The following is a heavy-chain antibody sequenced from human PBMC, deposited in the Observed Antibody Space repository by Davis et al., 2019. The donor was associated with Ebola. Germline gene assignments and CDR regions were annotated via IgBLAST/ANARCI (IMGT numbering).Heavy chain of an antibody. CDR2: ISSSSSTI. J-gene: IGHJ4*02. D-gene: IGHD1-1*01. CDR1: GFTFSSYS. CDR3: TSTPTGTTGGGVDY. Sequence: GGSLRLSCAASGFTFSSYSMNWVRQAPGKGLEWVSYISSSSSTIYYADSVKGRFTISRDNAKNTAYLQMNSLKTEDTAVYYCTSTPTGTTGGGVDYWGQGTLVTVSS. V-gene: IGHV3-48*01.